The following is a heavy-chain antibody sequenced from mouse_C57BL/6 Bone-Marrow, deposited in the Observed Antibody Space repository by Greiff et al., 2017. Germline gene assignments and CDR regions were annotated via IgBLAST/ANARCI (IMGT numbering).Heavy chain of an antibody. CDR1: GFTFSSYA. V-gene: IGHV5-4*01. D-gene: IGHD2-1*01. Sequence: EVQVVESGGGLVKPGGSLKLSCAASGFTFSSYAMSWVRQTPEKRLEWVATISDGGSYTYYPDNVKGRFTISRDNAKNNLYLQMSHLKSEDTAMYYCARDQGIYYGNFYFDYWGQGTTLTVSS. CDR2: ISDGGSYT. CDR3: ARDQGIYYGNFYFDY. J-gene: IGHJ2*01.